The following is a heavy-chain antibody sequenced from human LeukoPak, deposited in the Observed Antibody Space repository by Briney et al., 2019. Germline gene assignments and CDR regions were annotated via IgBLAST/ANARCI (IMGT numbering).Heavy chain of an antibody. CDR1: GYTFTGYY. D-gene: IGHD6-13*01. CDR3: ARARAAAGNRWYHGMDV. V-gene: IGHV1-2*04. Sequence: ASVKVSCKASGYTFTGYYMHWVRQAPGQGLEWMGWINPNSGGTNYAQKFQGWVTITRDTSISTAYMELSRLRSDDTAVYYCARARAAAGNRWYHGMDVWGKGTTVTVSS. J-gene: IGHJ6*04. CDR2: INPNSGGT.